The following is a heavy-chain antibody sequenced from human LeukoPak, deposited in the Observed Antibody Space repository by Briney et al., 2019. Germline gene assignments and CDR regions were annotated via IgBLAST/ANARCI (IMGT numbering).Heavy chain of an antibody. CDR3: AKMLLNYFDTSGGAFDI. D-gene: IGHD3-22*01. J-gene: IGHJ3*02. CDR2: VSGDGGTT. V-gene: IGHV3-23*01. CDR1: GFTFSSYA. Sequence: AGSLRLSCAASGFTFSSYAMSWVRQAPGKGLEWVSTVSGDGGTTYYADSVKGRFTISRDNSKNTLSLQMNSLSAEDTAIYYCAKMLLNYFDTSGGAFDIWGQGTMVTVSS.